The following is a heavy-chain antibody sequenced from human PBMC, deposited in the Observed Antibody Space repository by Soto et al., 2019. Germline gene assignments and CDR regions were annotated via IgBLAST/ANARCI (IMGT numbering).Heavy chain of an antibody. CDR2: ISSSSSTI. Sequence: EVQLVESGGGLVQPGGSLRLSCAASGFTFSSYSMNWVRQAPGKGLEWVSYISSSSSTIYYADSVKGRFTISRDNAKHSLYLQMNSLRAEDTAVYYCARHPERIAELVGFDPRCQGTLVTVSS. J-gene: IGHJ5*02. CDR1: GFTFSSYS. D-gene: IGHD6-13*01. CDR3: ARHPERIAELVGFDP. V-gene: IGHV3-48*01.